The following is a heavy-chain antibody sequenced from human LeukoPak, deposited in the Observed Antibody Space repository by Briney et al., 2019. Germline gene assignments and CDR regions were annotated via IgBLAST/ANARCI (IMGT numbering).Heavy chain of an antibody. D-gene: IGHD6-13*01. CDR3: ARHLPVYSSSWFSTEGPLDY. V-gene: IGHV4-59*08. Sequence: SETLSLTCTVSGGSISSYYWSWIRQPPGKGLEWIGYIYYSGSTNYNPSLKSRVTISVDTSKNRFSLKLSSVTAADTAVYYCARHLPVYSSSWFSTEGPLDYWGQGTLVTVSS. CDR1: GGSISSYY. J-gene: IGHJ4*02. CDR2: IYYSGST.